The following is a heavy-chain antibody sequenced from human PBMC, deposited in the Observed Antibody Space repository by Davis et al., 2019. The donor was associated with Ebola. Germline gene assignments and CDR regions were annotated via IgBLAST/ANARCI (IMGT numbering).Heavy chain of an antibody. CDR2: IDPSDSYT. CDR1: GYSFTSYW. D-gene: IGHD1-26*01. V-gene: IGHV5-10-1*01. CDR3: ARQSIVGATPDY. J-gene: IGHJ4*02. Sequence: KVSCKGSGYSFTSYWISWVRQMPGKGLEWMGRIDPSDSYTNYSPSFQGHVTISADKSISTAYLQWSSLKASDTAMYYCARQSIVGATPDYWGQGTLVTVSS.